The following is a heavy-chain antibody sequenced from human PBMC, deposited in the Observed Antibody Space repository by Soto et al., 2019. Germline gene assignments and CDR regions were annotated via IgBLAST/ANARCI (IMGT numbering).Heavy chain of an antibody. Sequence: KTSETLSLTCTVSGSSVSGGIYYWTWIRQPPGKGLEWIGYIYHSETTNYNASLRSRVTISVDTSKNQFSLRLTSVTAADTAVYYCARYRDYGDYGYFDSWGQGTLVTVSS. CDR1: GSSVSGGIYY. D-gene: IGHD4-17*01. J-gene: IGHJ4*02. CDR2: IYHSETT. V-gene: IGHV4-61*01. CDR3: ARYRDYGDYGYFDS.